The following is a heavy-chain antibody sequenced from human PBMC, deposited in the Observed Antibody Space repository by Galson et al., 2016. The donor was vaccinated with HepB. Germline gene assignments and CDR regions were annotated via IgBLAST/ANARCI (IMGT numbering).Heavy chain of an antibody. CDR2: IYLGGRT. CDR3: ARHLATAGTRGFDY. J-gene: IGHJ4*02. D-gene: IGHD5-12*01. Sequence: SETLSLTCVVSGGSITSSNWWSWVRQPPGKGLEWIGEIYLGGRTHYNPSLESRITISIDNSNNRFSLHLNSATAADTAVYYCARHLATAGTRGFDYWGQGTLVTVSS. V-gene: IGHV4-4*02. CDR1: GGSITSSNW.